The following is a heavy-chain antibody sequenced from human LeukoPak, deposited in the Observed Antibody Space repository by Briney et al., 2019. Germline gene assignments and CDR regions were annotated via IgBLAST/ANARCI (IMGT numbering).Heavy chain of an antibody. D-gene: IGHD4-23*01. J-gene: IGHJ6*02. V-gene: IGHV4-4*07. CDR1: GGSISSYY. CDR3: ARDYGYGGTMTYYYYGMDV. Sequence: SETLSLTCAASGGSISSYYWSWIRQPAGKGLEWIGRIYTSGSTNYNPSLKSRVTMSVDTSKNQFSLKLSSVTAADTAVYYCARDYGYGGTMTYYYYGMDVWGQGTTVIVSS. CDR2: IYTSGST.